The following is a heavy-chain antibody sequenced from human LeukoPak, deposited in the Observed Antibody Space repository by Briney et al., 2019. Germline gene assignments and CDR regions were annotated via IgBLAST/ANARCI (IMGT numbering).Heavy chain of an antibody. CDR2: ISGSGGST. D-gene: IGHD2-2*01. V-gene: IGHV3-23*01. Sequence: GGSLRLSCAASGFTLSSYAMSWVRQAPGKGLEWVSAISGSGGSTYYADSVKGRFTISRDNSKNTLYLQMNSLRAEDTAVYYCAKKIRFSTSPAFLDYWGQGTLVTVSS. CDR1: GFTLSSYA. CDR3: AKKIRFSTSPAFLDY. J-gene: IGHJ4*02.